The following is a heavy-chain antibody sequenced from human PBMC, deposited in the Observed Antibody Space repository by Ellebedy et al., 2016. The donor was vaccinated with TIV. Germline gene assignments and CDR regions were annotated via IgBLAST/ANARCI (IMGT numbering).Heavy chain of an antibody. V-gene: IGHV3-66*01. CDR3: ARGVYDSSDYYPFDY. CDR2: IYSGGST. D-gene: IGHD3-22*01. CDR1: GFTVSSNY. J-gene: IGHJ4*02. Sequence: GESLKISCAASGFTVSSNYMNWVRQTPGKGLEWVSVIYSGGSTYYADSVKGRFTVSRDNSKNTLHLQMNSLRAEDTAVYYCARGVYDSSDYYPFDYWGQGTLVTVSS.